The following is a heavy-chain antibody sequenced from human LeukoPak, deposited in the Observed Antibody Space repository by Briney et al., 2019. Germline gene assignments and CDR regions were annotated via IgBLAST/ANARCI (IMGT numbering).Heavy chain of an antibody. CDR2: IYTSGST. Sequence: PSETLSLTCTVSGGSISSYYWSWIRQPAGKGLGWIGRIYTSGSTNYNPSLKSRVTMSVDTSKNQFSLKLSSVTAADTAVYYCARDLRLLGYCSSTSCYKNYYGMDVWGQGTTVTVSS. D-gene: IGHD2-2*01. CDR1: GGSISSYY. CDR3: ARDLRLLGYCSSTSCYKNYYGMDV. V-gene: IGHV4-4*07. J-gene: IGHJ6*02.